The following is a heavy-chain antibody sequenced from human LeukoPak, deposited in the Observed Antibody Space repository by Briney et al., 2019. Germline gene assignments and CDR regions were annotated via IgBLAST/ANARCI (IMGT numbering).Heavy chain of an antibody. V-gene: IGHV3-21*01. D-gene: IGHD3-10*01. J-gene: IGHJ4*02. CDR2: ISSSSSYI. CDR1: GFTLSSYS. Sequence: KTGGSLRLSCAASGFTLSSYSMIWVRQAPGKGLEWVSSISSSSSYIYYADSVKGRFTISRDNAKNSLYLQMNSLRAEDTAVYYCTRTRPGVYLDYWGQGILVTVSS. CDR3: TRTRPGVYLDY.